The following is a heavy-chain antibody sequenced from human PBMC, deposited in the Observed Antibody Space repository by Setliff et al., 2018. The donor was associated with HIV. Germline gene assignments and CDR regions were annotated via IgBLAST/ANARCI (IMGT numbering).Heavy chain of an antibody. CDR1: GYTLSELS. Sequence: GASVKVSCKVYGYTLSELSIHWVRQATGQGLEWMGWMNPASGNTGYAQKFQGRVTMTRNTSVSTVYMELSSLRSEDTAVYYCARVRSSFPQSTSGLVRPFDIWGQGTTVTVSS. J-gene: IGHJ3*02. D-gene: IGHD6-19*01. CDR2: MNPASGNT. CDR3: ARVRSSFPQSTSGLVRPFDI. V-gene: IGHV1-8*01.